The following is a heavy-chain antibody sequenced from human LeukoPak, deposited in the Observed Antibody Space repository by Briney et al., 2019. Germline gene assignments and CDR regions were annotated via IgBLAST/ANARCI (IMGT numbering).Heavy chain of an antibody. J-gene: IGHJ4*02. D-gene: IGHD3-10*01. CDR1: GFTFDDYA. CDR3: ATDIATGSGSYRAPPHDS. CDR2: ISGDGGST. Sequence: GGSLRLSCAASGFTFDDYAMHWVRQVPGKGLEWVSLISGDGGSTYSADSVKGRFTISRDNSKNSLYLQMNSLRTEDTALYYCATDIATGSGSYRAPPHDSWGQGTLVTVSS. V-gene: IGHV3-43*02.